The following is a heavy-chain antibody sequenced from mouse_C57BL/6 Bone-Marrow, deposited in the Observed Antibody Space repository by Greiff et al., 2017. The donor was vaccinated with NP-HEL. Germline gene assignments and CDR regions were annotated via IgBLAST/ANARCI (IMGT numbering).Heavy chain of an antibody. CDR1: GFSLSTSGMG. CDR3: ARRPYGSRYFDV. CDR2: IYWDDDK. Sequence: QVTLKESGPGILQSSQTLSLTCSFSGFSLSTSGMGVSWIRQPSGKGLEWLAHIYWDDDKRYNPSLKSRLTISKDTSRNQVFLKITSVDTADTATYYCARRPYGSRYFDVWGTGTTVTVSS. J-gene: IGHJ1*03. V-gene: IGHV8-12*01. D-gene: IGHD1-1*01.